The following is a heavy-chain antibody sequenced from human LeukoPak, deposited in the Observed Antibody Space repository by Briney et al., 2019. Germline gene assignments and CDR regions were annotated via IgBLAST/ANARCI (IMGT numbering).Heavy chain of an antibody. Sequence: GGSLRLSCAASGFTFSSYGMHWVRQAPGKGLEWVAVIWYDGSSKYYADSVKGRFTISRDNSKNTLYLQMNSLRAEDTAVYYCARVPSNDSSGIDYWGQGTLVTVSS. CDR1: GFTFSSYG. CDR3: ARVPSNDSSGIDY. CDR2: IWYDGSSK. V-gene: IGHV3-33*01. D-gene: IGHD3-22*01. J-gene: IGHJ4*02.